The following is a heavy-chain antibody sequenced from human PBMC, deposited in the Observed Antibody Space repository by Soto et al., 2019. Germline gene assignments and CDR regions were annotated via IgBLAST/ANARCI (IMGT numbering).Heavy chain of an antibody. CDR3: ARGIEGWYQGRYYYGMDV. D-gene: IGHD6-19*01. J-gene: IGHJ6*02. CDR2: IYYSGST. CDR1: GGSVSSGSYY. V-gene: IGHV4-61*01. Sequence: SETLSLTCSVSGGSVSSGSYYWSWIRQPPGKGLEWIGYIYYSGSTNYNPSLKSRVTISVDTSKNQFSLKLSSVTAADTAVYYCARGIEGWYQGRYYYGMDVWGQGTTVPVS.